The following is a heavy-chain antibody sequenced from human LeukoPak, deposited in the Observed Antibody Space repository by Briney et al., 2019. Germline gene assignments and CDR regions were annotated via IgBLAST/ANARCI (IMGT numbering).Heavy chain of an antibody. CDR2: ICAYNGNT. CDR3: ARVGRYYPPAYGMDV. J-gene: IGHJ6*02. Sequence: ASVKVSCKASGYTFTSYGISWVRQAPGQGLEWMGWICAYNGNTNYAQKLQGRVTMTTDTSTSTAYMELRSLRSDDTAVYYCARVGRYYPPAYGMDVWGQGTTVTVSS. D-gene: IGHD2/OR15-2a*01. V-gene: IGHV1-18*01. CDR1: GYTFTSYG.